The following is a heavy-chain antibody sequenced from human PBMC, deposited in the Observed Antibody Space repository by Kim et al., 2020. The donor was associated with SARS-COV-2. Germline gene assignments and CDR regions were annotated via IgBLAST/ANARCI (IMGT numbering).Heavy chain of an antibody. Sequence: ASVKVSCKASGYTFTSYGISWVRQAPGQGLEWMGWISAYNGNINYAQKLQGRVTMTTDTSTSTAYMELRSLRSDDTAVYYCARGLGDYYGSGSFIFDPWGQGTLVTVSS. CDR2: ISAYNGNI. V-gene: IGHV1-18*01. CDR3: ARGLGDYYGSGSFIFDP. CDR1: GYTFTSYG. D-gene: IGHD3-10*01. J-gene: IGHJ5*02.